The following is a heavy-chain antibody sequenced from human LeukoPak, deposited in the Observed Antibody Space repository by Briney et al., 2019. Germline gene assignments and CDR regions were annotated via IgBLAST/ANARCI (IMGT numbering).Heavy chain of an antibody. Sequence: ASVKVSCKASGYTFTNYAMNWVRQAPGQGLEWMGWSNPNSGGTNYAQKFQGRVTMTRDTSISTAYMELSRLRSDDTAVYYCARIAPMYGGEVDYWGQGTLVTVSS. CDR1: GYTFTNYA. CDR2: SNPNSGGT. V-gene: IGHV1-2*02. J-gene: IGHJ4*02. CDR3: ARIAPMYGGEVDY. D-gene: IGHD2-21*01.